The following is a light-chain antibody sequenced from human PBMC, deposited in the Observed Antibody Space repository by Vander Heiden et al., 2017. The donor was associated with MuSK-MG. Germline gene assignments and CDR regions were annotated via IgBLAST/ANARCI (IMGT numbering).Light chain of an antibody. CDR1: SSDVGGYNY. Sequence: QSALTQPASVSGSPGQSITISCTGTSSDVGGYNYVSWYQQHPGKAPKLMIYDVSNRPSVVSNRFSGSKSGNTASLTISGLQAEDEADYYCSSYTSSSTGVFGGGTKLTVL. CDR3: SSYTSSSTGV. V-gene: IGLV2-14*01. J-gene: IGLJ2*01. CDR2: DVS.